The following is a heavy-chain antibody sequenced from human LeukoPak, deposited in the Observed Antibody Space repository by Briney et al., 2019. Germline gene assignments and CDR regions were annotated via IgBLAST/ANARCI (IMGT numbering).Heavy chain of an antibody. D-gene: IGHD3-22*01. CDR2: ISAYNGNT. CDR1: GYTFTSYG. J-gene: IGHJ4*02. V-gene: IGHV1-18*01. CDR3: ARVYYYDSSGYYHFDY. Sequence: ASVKVSCKASGYTFTSYGISWVRQAPGQGLEWMGWISAYNGNTNYAQKLQGRVTMTTDTSTSTVYMELRSLRSDDTAVYYCARVYYYDSSGYYHFDYWGQGTLVTVSS.